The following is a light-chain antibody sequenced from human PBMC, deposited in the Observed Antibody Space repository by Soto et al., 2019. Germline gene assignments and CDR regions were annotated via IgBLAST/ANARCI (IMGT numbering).Light chain of an antibody. CDR1: QSVSSSN. V-gene: IGKV3-20*01. J-gene: IGKJ4*01. CDR3: QQYGNSRLT. Sequence: EIVLTQSPGTLSLSPVERATLSGMASQSVSSSNLAWYQQIPGQAPRLLIYGASSRATGIPDRFSGSGSGTDFTLTISRLEPEDFAVYYCQQYGNSRLTFGGGTKVDIK. CDR2: GAS.